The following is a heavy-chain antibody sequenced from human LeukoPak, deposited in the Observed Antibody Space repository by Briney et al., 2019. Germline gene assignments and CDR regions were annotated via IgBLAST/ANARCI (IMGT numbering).Heavy chain of an antibody. CDR1: AFTFSTQS. J-gene: IGHJ6*03. CDR2: ISSSSSSI. CDR3: ARTIAARRGPYYYYYYMDV. Sequence: GGSLRLSCAASAFTFSTQSMTWVRQAPGKGLEWVSYISSSSSSIYHADSVKGRFTISRDNSKNTLYLQMNSLRSEDTAVYYCARTIAARRGPYYYYYYMDVWGKGTTVTVSS. V-gene: IGHV3-48*01. D-gene: IGHD6-6*01.